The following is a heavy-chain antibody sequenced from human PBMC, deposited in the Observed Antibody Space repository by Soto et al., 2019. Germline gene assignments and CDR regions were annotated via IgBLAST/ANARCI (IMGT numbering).Heavy chain of an antibody. D-gene: IGHD2-15*01. CDR3: AKDPHLEYQLLRWCSGGSCYSPGY. Sequence: GGSLRLSCAASGFTFSSYAMSWVRQAPGKGLEWVSAISGSGGSTYYADSVKGRFTISRDNSKNTLYLQMNSLRAEDTAVYYCAKDPHLEYQLLRWCSGGSCYSPGYWGQGTLVTVSS. CDR2: ISGSGGST. CDR1: GFTFSSYA. J-gene: IGHJ4*02. V-gene: IGHV3-23*01.